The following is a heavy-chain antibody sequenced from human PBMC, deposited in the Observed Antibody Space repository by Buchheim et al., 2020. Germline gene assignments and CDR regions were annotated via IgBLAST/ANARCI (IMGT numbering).Heavy chain of an antibody. V-gene: IGHV4-31*03. J-gene: IGHJ6*02. D-gene: IGHD2-2*02. Sequence: QVQLQESGPGLVKPSQTLSLTCTVSGGSISSGGYYWSWIRQHPGKGLEWTGYIYYSGSTYYNPSLKTRATISVDTSKNQFSLKLGSVTAADTAVYYCAGRLYCSSTSCYSGGYYGMDVWGQGTT. CDR2: IYYSGST. CDR1: GGSISSGGYY. CDR3: AGRLYCSSTSCYSGGYYGMDV.